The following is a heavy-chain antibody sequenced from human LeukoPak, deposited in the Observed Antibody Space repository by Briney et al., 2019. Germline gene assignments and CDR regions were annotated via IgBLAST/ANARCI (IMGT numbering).Heavy chain of an antibody. J-gene: IGHJ3*02. V-gene: IGHV3-7*01. CDR2: INQHGSEK. CDR3: ARNVDAFDI. CDR1: GFTFRSYW. Sequence: GGSLRLSCTASGFTFRSYWMSWVRQAPGKGLEWVANINQHGSEKYYVDSVKGRLTISRDNAKNSLFLQLNSLRAEDTTVYYCARNVDAFDIWGQGTMVTVSS.